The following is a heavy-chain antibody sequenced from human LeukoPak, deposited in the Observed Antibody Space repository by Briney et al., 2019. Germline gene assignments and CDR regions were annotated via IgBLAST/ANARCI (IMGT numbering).Heavy chain of an antibody. CDR1: GGSISSSSYY. D-gene: IGHD4-17*01. J-gene: IGHJ4*02. CDR2: IYYSGST. V-gene: IGHV4-39*01. Sequence: SETLSLTCAVSGGSISSSSYYWGWIRQPPGKGLEWIGSIYYSGSTYYNPSLKSRVTISVDTSKNQFSLKLSSVTAADTAVYYCARLRAGSKVTTPLFDYRGQGTLVTVSS. CDR3: ARLRAGSKVTTPLFDY.